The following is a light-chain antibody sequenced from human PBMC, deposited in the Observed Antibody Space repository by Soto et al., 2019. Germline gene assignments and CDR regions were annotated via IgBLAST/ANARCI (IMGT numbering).Light chain of an antibody. J-gene: IGKJ1*01. CDR3: QQYNNWPLT. CDR2: GAS. CDR1: QSVSSSY. V-gene: IGKV3-15*01. Sequence: EIVLTQSPGTLSLSPGERATISCRASQSVSSSYLAWYQQKPGQSPRLLIYGASTRATGIPARFSGSGSGTEFTLTISSLQSEDFAVYYCQQYNNWPLTFGQGTKVDIK.